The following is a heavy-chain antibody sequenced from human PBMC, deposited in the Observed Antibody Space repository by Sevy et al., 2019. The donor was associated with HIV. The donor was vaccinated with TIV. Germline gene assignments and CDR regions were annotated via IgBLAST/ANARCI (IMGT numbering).Heavy chain of an antibody. CDR1: GFTFSSYS. Sequence: GESLKISCAASGFTFSSYSMNWVRQAPGKGLEWVSYISSSSTIYYADSVKGRFTISRDNAKNSLYLQMNSLRDEDTAVYYCARRQVAAAGTFDYWGQGTLVTVSS. J-gene: IGHJ4*02. D-gene: IGHD6-13*01. V-gene: IGHV3-48*02. CDR2: ISSSSTI. CDR3: ARRQVAAAGTFDY.